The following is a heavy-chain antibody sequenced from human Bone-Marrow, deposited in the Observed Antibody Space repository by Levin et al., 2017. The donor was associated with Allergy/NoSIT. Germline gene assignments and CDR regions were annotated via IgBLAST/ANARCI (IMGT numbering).Heavy chain of an antibody. Sequence: GGSLRLSCASSGFTFSGYWMAWVRQAPGKGLEWVANINRDGGDGYYVDSVKGRFTISRDNARNSLDLQMNSLRVADTAVYYCARDGAWSFKFWGQGALVTVSS. CDR2: INRDGGDG. CDR3: ARDGAWSFKF. J-gene: IGHJ4*02. D-gene: IGHD2-8*01. V-gene: IGHV3-7*01. CDR1: GFTFSGYW.